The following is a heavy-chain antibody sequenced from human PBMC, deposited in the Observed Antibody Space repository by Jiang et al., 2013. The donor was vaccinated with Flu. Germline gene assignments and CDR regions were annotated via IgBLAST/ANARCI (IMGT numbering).Heavy chain of an antibody. CDR1: GYTFTSYG. J-gene: IGHJ6*02. Sequence: GAEVKKPGASVKVSCKASGYTFTSYGISWVRQAPGQGLEWMGWISGYSGNINHIQKFQGRLTMTTDTSTSTAYMELRSLRSDDTAVYYCARGYSSGMDVWGQGTTVTVSS. D-gene: IGHD6-19*01. CDR2: ISGYSGNI. V-gene: IGHV1-18*01. CDR3: ARGYSSGMDV.